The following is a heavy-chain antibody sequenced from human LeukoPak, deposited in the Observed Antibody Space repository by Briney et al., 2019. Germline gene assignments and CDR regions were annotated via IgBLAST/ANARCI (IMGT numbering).Heavy chain of an antibody. D-gene: IGHD3-22*01. CDR3: ARVSFDGSGYYYATAFDI. Sequence: PGGSLRLSCAASRFTFSSYWMHWVRQAPGKGLVWVSRINSDGSSTTYADSVKGRFTLSRDNAQNTLYLQMHSLRAEDTAVYYCARVSFDGSGYYYATAFDIWGQGTMVTVSS. CDR1: RFTFSSYW. CDR2: INSDGSST. V-gene: IGHV3-74*01. J-gene: IGHJ3*02.